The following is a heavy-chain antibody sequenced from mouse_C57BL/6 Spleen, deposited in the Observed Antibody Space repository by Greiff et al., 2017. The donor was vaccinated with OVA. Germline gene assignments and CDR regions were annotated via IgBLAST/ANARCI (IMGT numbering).Heavy chain of an antibody. V-gene: IGHV1-69*01. J-gene: IGHJ2*01. D-gene: IGHD1-2*01. Sequence: QVQLQQPGAELVMPGASVKLSCKASGYTFTSYWMHWVKQRPGQGLEWIGEIDPSDSYTNSNQKFKGKSTLTVDKSSSTAYMQLSSLTSEDSAVYYCARKGLVTTALDYWGQGTTLTVSS. CDR2: IDPSDSYT. CDR3: ARKGLVTTALDY. CDR1: GYTFTSYW.